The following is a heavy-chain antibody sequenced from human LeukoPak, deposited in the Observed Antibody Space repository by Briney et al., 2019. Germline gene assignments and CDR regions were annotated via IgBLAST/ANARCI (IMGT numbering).Heavy chain of an antibody. V-gene: IGHV3-53*01. D-gene: IGHD6-19*01. CDR1: GFTVNSNH. Sequence: GGSLRLSCAASGFTVNSNHLSWVRQAPGKGLEWVSVIYNDGRGGSTYYADSVRGRFTISRDNSKNTLYLQMNNLRVEDTAIYYCARGFQAVAAYYFDYWGQGTLVTVSP. J-gene: IGHJ4*02. CDR2: IYNDGRGGST. CDR3: ARGFQAVAAYYFDY.